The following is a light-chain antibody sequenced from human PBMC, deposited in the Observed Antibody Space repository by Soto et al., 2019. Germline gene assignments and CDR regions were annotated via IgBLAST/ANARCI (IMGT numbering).Light chain of an antibody. CDR1: QSISSW. J-gene: IGKJ4*01. V-gene: IGKV1-5*01. CDR3: QQYSQWPLT. CDR2: DAS. Sequence: DIQMTQSPSTLSASVGDRVTITCRASQSISSWLAWYQQKPGKAPKLLIYDASSLESGVPARFGGSGSATEFTLTISSLQSEDFAVYYCQQYSQWPLTFGGGTKVDIK.